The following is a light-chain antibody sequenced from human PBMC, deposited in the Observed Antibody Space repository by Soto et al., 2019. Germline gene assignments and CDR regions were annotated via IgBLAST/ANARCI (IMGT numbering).Light chain of an antibody. J-gene: IGKJ4*01. CDR2: AAS. Sequence: IQLTQSPSSLSSSVLERVTITCRASQDIAIYLAWYQQKPGEAPKLLIYAASTLYGGVPSRFSGSGSGTDFTLTISSLQPEDFATYYCQQLESYPSTFGGGTKVDIK. V-gene: IGKV1-9*01. CDR1: QDIAIY. CDR3: QQLESYPST.